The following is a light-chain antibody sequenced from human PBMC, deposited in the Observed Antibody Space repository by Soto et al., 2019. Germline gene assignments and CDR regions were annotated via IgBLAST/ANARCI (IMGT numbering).Light chain of an antibody. V-gene: IGLV1-44*01. CDR1: SYNIGSNT. J-gene: IGLJ1*01. Sequence: QSVLTQPPSASGTPGQRVTISCSGSSYNIGSNTVNWYQQLPGTAPKLLIYSNNQRPSGVPDRFSGSKSGTSASLAISGLQSEDEADYYCAAWDDSLNGSSYVFGTGTKVTVL. CDR3: AAWDDSLNGSSYV. CDR2: SNN.